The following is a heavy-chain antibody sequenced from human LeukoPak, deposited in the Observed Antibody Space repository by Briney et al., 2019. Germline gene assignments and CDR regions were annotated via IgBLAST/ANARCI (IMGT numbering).Heavy chain of an antibody. CDR1: GGSFSGYY. V-gene: IGHV4-34*01. Sequence: SETLSLTCAVYGGSFSGYYWSWIRQPPGKGLEWIGEINHSGSTNYNPSLKSRVTISVDTSKNQFSLKLSSVTAADTAVYYRARAYYDFWSGYAKPLDYWGQGTLVTVSS. D-gene: IGHD3-3*01. CDR3: ARAYYDFWSGYAKPLDY. CDR2: INHSGST. J-gene: IGHJ4*02.